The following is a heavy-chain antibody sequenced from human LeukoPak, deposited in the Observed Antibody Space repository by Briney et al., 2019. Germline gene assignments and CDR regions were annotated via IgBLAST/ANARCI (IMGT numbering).Heavy chain of an antibody. D-gene: IGHD3-3*01. CDR2: ISAYNGNT. CDR3: ARGALLMEFDY. J-gene: IGHJ4*02. CDR1: GYTFTIYG. V-gene: IGHV1-18*01. Sequence: ASVKVSFKASGYTFTIYGISWVRQAPGQGREWMGWISAYNGNTNYAQKLQGRVTMTTDTSTSTAYMELRSLRSDDTAVYYCARGALLMEFDYWGQGTLVTVSS.